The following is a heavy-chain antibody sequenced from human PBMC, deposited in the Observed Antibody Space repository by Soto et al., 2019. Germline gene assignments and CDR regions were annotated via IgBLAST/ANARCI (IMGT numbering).Heavy chain of an antibody. CDR2: IYPGDSDT. CDR1: GYSFTSYW. V-gene: IGHV5-51*01. J-gene: IGHJ6*02. CDR3: ARSSDGRYYYYGMDV. D-gene: IGHD6-13*01. Sequence: GESLKISCKGSGYSFTSYWIGWVRQMPGKGLEWMGIIYPGDSDTRYSPSFQGQVTISADKSISTAYLQWSSLKASDTAMYYCARSSDGRYYYYGMDVWGQGTTVTVSS.